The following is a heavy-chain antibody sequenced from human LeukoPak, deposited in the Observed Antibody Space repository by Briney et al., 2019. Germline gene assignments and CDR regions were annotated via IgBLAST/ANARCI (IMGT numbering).Heavy chain of an antibody. Sequence: SETLSLTCAVYGGSFSGYYWSSIRQPPGKGLEWIGEINHSGSTNYNPSLKSRVTISVDTSKNQFSLKLGSVTAADTAVYYCAMYIWFGELPLGYWGQGTLVTVSS. J-gene: IGHJ4*02. D-gene: IGHD3-10*01. CDR3: AMYIWFGELPLGY. CDR1: GGSFSGYY. CDR2: INHSGST. V-gene: IGHV4-34*01.